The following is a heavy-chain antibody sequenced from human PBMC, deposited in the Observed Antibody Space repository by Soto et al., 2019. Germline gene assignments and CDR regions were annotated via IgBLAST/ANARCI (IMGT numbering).Heavy chain of an antibody. V-gene: IGHV1-69*01. Sequence: QVQLVQSGAEVKKPGSSVKVSCKASGGTFRSYAISWVRQAPGQGLEWMGGIIPIFGTAHYAQKFQGRVTITADESTSTAYMELSSLRSEDTAVYYCARDPVDSSSSVPNWFDPWGQGTLDTVSS. CDR2: IIPIFGTA. J-gene: IGHJ5*02. D-gene: IGHD6-6*01. CDR3: ARDPVDSSSSVPNWFDP. CDR1: GGTFRSYA.